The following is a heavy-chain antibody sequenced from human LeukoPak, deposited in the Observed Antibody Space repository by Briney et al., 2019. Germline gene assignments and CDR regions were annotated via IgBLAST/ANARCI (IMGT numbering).Heavy chain of an antibody. D-gene: IGHD3-10*01. J-gene: IGHJ4*02. V-gene: IGHV3-69-1*01. CDR1: GFTFTDHP. Sequence: GGSLRLSCVASGFTFTDHPMNWVRQAPGKGLEWISYIGGDGIAFYADSVKGRFTASKDDARKSMYLQMNSLRAEDTAVYYCARDIGYGNDYWGQGTLVTVSS. CDR2: IGGDGIA. CDR3: ARDIGYGNDY.